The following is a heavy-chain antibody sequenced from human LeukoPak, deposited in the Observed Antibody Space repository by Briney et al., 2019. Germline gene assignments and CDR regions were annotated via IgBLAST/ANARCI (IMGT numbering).Heavy chain of an antibody. D-gene: IGHD2-15*01. CDR1: GFTFSAYS. Sequence: GGSLRLSCAASGFTFSAYSMNWVRQAPGKGLEWVSYISSSSSTIYYVDSVKGRFTISRDNAKNSLYLQMNSLRAEDTAVYYCARDGGGGLDYWGQGTLVTVSS. CDR3: ARDGGGGLDY. CDR2: ISSSSSTI. J-gene: IGHJ4*02. V-gene: IGHV3-48*01.